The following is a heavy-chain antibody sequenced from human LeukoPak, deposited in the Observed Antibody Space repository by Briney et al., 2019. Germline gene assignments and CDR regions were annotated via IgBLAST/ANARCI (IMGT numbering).Heavy chain of an antibody. Sequence: SETLSLTCTVSGGSISSGDYYWSWIRQPPGKGLEWIGYIYYSGSTYYNPSLKSRVTISVDTSKNQFSLKLSSVTAADTAVYYCARDREQWLPGAFDIWGQGTMVTVSS. J-gene: IGHJ3*02. D-gene: IGHD6-19*01. CDR1: GGSISSGDYY. CDR2: IYYSGST. V-gene: IGHV4-30-4*08. CDR3: ARDREQWLPGAFDI.